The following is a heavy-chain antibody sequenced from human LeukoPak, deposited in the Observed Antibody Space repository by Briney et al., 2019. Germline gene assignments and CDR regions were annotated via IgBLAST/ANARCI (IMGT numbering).Heavy chain of an antibody. Sequence: SVKVSCKASGGTFSSYAISWVRQAPGQGLEWMGGIIPIFGTANYAQKFQGRVTITTDESTSTAYMELSSLRSEDTAVYYCARAGSVAAASFDYWGQGTLVTVSS. CDR3: ARAGSVAAASFDY. CDR1: GGTFSSYA. J-gene: IGHJ4*02. D-gene: IGHD6-13*01. CDR2: IIPIFGTA. V-gene: IGHV1-69*05.